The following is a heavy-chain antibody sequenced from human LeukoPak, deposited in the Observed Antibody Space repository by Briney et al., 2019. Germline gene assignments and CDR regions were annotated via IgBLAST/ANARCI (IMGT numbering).Heavy chain of an antibody. CDR1: GFNFSNYD. CDR2: ISGSGGST. CDR3: AKDLSRWVLYYDHA. D-gene: IGHD3-22*01. J-gene: IGHJ4*02. Sequence: GGSLRLSCAASGFNFSNYDMHWVRQAPGKGLEWVSAISGSGGSTYYADSVKGRFTISRDNSKNTLYLQMNSLRAEDTAVYYCAKDLSRWVLYYDHAGGQGTLVTVSS. V-gene: IGHV3-23*01.